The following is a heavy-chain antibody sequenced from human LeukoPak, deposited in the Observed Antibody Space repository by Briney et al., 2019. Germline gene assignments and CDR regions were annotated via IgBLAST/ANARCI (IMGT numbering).Heavy chain of an antibody. Sequence: GGTLRLSCAASGFTFSSYGMSWVRQAPGKGLEWVSAISGSGGSTYYADSVKGRFTISRDNSKNTLYLQMNSLRAEDTAVYYCAREPDTAMVTLDYWGQGTLVTVSS. V-gene: IGHV3-23*01. CDR3: AREPDTAMVTLDY. J-gene: IGHJ4*02. D-gene: IGHD5-18*01. CDR1: GFTFSSYG. CDR2: ISGSGGST.